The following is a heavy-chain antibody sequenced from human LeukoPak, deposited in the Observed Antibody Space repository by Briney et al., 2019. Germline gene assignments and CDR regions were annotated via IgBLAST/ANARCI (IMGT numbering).Heavy chain of an antibody. V-gene: IGHV3-53*01. CDR2: IFSNGDT. J-gene: IGHJ4*02. CDR3: TRYQMNY. Sequence: PGGSLRLSCTASEFTVSRNYMLWVRQAPGKGLEWVSLIFSNGDTHYADSVKGRFTISRDTSKNTVSLQMNNLRVEDTAMYYCTRYQMNYWGQGTLVTVSS. CDR1: EFTVSRNY. D-gene: IGHD5-24*01.